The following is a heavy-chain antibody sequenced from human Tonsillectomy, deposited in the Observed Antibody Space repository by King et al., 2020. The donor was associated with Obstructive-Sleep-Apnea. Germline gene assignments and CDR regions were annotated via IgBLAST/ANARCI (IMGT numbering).Heavy chain of an antibody. Sequence: PLQESGPGLVKPSETLSLTCTVSGGSISSYYWSWIRQPPGKGLEWIGYIYYSGSTNYNPSLQSRVTISVDTSKNQFSLKLSSVTAADTAVYYCARTYYYDSSGYFYGDWYFDLWGRGTLVTVSS. J-gene: IGHJ2*01. CDR2: IYYSGST. D-gene: IGHD3-22*01. CDR3: ARTYYYDSSGYFYGDWYFDL. CDR1: GGSISSYY. V-gene: IGHV4-59*01.